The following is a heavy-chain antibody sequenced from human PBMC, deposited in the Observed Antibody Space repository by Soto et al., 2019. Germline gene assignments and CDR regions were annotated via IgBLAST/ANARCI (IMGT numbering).Heavy chain of an antibody. CDR3: ARYCSSTSCSYYYYYVMDV. Sequence: SENLSLTCTVSGGSISSGDYYWSWIRQHPVKGLEWIGYIYYSGSTYYNPSLKSRVTISVDTSKNHFSLKLSSVTAADTAVYYCARYCSSTSCSYYYYYVMDVWGQGTTVTVSS. D-gene: IGHD2-2*01. CDR1: GGSISSGDYY. CDR2: IYYSGST. V-gene: IGHV4-31*03. J-gene: IGHJ6*02.